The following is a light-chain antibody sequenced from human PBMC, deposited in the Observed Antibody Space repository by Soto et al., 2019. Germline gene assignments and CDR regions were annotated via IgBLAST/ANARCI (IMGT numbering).Light chain of an antibody. CDR1: SSDVGGYDY. CDR3: SSYSISTAYL. CDR2: EVS. J-gene: IGLJ1*01. V-gene: IGLV2-14*01. Sequence: QSALTQAACVSGCPGQSMTISCTGTSSDVGGYDYVSWYQLHPGKAPKLMVFEVSNRPSGVSYRFSGSKSGNTASLTISGLQAEDEADYFCSSYSISTAYLFGTGTKVTVL.